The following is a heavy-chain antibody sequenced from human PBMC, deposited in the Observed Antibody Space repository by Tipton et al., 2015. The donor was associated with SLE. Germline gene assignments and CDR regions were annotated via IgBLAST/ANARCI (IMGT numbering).Heavy chain of an antibody. CDR3: ARLSGSEPAV. V-gene: IGHV4-34*01. CDR1: GGSFSGSY. CDR2: INHSGGT. J-gene: IGHJ6*02. D-gene: IGHD1-26*01. Sequence: LRLSCAVYGGSFSGSYWIWIRQPPGKGLEWIGEINHSGGTNYNLSLKSRVTISADTSNKQFSLMLSSVTAADTAVYYCARLSGSEPAVWGQGTAVTVSS.